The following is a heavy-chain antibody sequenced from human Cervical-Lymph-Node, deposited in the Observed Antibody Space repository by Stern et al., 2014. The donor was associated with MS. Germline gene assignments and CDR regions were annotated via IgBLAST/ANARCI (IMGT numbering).Heavy chain of an antibody. CDR3: TRRNRGATGGTVVWGQGTLVTVASDV. D-gene: IGHD3-16*01. V-gene: IGHV3-49*03. CDR1: GFTFGDYA. CDR2: IGSKGYGGAI. Sequence: EVQLLESGGGWLQPGRSLRLSCTASGFTFGDYAMSWFRQAPGKGLEWVGFIGSKGYGGAIEYAASVKGRFTISRDDSKSIAYLQMNSLKTEDTAIYYCTRRNRGATGGTVVWGQGTLVTVASDVWGQGTAVAVSS. J-gene: IGHJ6*02.